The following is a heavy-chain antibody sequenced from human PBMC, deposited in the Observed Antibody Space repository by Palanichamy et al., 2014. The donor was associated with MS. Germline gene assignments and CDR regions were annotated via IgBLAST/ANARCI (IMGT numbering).Heavy chain of an antibody. Sequence: EAQLLESGGDLAXPGGSLRLSCGASGFTFSWYGMTWVRQAPGKGLEWVSGISGSGDRTHYTGSVRGRFTISRDNSRNTLYLEMNSLRTEDTAVYYCAKVMEYSRLNYGMDVWGQGTTVTVSS. CDR3: AKVMEYSRLNYGMDV. D-gene: IGHD6-13*01. V-gene: IGHV3-23*01. CDR2: ISGSGDRT. CDR1: GFTFSWYG. J-gene: IGHJ6*02.